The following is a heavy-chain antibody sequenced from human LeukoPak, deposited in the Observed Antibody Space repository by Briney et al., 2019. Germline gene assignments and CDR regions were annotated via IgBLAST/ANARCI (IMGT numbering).Heavy chain of an antibody. J-gene: IGHJ6*03. CDR3: AKIPRGGYMDV. CDR2: ISSSGDST. V-gene: IGHV3-23*01. CDR1: GFTFSNYG. Sequence: GGSLRLSCAASGFTFSNYGLSWVRQAPGKGPEWVSHISSSGDSTYYADSVKGRFTISRDNSKSTLYLQMNSLRAEDTAVYYCAKIPRGGYMDVWGKGTTVTVSS. D-gene: IGHD2-15*01.